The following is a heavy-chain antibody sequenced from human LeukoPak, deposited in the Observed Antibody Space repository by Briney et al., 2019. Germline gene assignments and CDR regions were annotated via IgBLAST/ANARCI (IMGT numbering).Heavy chain of an antibody. J-gene: IGHJ6*02. CDR2: IKSKTDGWTT. CDR3: TTETGFWSGYDPYYYYGMDV. V-gene: IGHV3-15*07. Sequence: GGSLRLSCAASGFTFSNAWMNWVRQAPGKGLEWVGRIKSKTDGWTTDYAAPVKGRFTISRDDSKNTLYLQMNSLKTEDTAVYYCTTETGFWSGYDPYYYYGMDVWGQGTTVTVSS. CDR1: GFTFSNAW. D-gene: IGHD3-3*01.